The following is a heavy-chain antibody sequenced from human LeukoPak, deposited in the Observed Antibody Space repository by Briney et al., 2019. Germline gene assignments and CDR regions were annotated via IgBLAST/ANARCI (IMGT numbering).Heavy chain of an antibody. Sequence: GGSLRLSCDASGFTFRTYWMTWVRQAPGKGLEWVANIKKDGREQNYVDSVKGRFTISRDNAKNSLYLQMNSLRAEDTAVYYCARDAGNSGYDLFDYWGQGTLVTVSS. V-gene: IGHV3-7*05. J-gene: IGHJ4*02. CDR1: GFTFRTYW. CDR2: IKKDGREQ. CDR3: ARDAGNSGYDLFDY. D-gene: IGHD5-12*01.